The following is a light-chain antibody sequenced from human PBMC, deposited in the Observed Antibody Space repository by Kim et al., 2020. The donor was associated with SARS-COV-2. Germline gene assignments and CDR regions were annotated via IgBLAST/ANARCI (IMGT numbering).Light chain of an antibody. V-gene: IGKV1-5*03. CDR1: QTISTW. Sequence: SASVGYRFTITCRASQTISTWLAWYQQKPGKAPKLLLYLASTLESGVPSRFSGSGSGTEFTLTIDSLQPDDFATYYCQHYIRFPYTFGQGTKLEI. CDR3: QHYIRFPYT. J-gene: IGKJ2*01. CDR2: LAS.